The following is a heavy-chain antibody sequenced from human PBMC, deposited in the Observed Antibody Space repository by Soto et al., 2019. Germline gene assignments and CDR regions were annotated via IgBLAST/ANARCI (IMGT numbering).Heavy chain of an antibody. CDR3: ARVEAPLIHSDHYYYGMDV. Sequence: QVQLVESGGGVVRPGRSLRLACEASGFSFSTYGMHWVRQAPGKGLQWVAVIWCDGTNAYYADSVKGRFTISRDNSKDTLYLEMNNLRAEDTAVYYCARVEAPLIHSDHYYYGMDVWGQGTTVTV. V-gene: IGHV3-33*01. D-gene: IGHD1-26*01. J-gene: IGHJ6*02. CDR2: IWCDGTNA. CDR1: GFSFSTYG.